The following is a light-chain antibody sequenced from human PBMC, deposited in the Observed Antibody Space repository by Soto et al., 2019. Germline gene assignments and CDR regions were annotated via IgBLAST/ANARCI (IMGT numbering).Light chain of an antibody. J-gene: IGLJ1*01. V-gene: IGLV2-14*03. CDR3: YSYTSTSAYV. CDR1: SSVVGGYNY. Sequence: QSVLTQPASVSGSPGQSITISCTGTSSVVGGYNYVSVYQHHPGKAPKLMIYAVNNRPSGVSDRFSGSKSGNTASLTISGLQAEDEDDYYCYSYTSTSAYVFGAGTKVTVL. CDR2: AVN.